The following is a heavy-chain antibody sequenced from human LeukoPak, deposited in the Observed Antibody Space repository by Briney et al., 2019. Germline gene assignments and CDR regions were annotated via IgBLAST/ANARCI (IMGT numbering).Heavy chain of an antibody. CDR1: GFTFSSYA. J-gene: IGHJ2*01. Sequence: GGSLRLSCAASGFTFSSYAMSWVRQAPGKGLEWVSAISGSGGSTYYAYSVKGRFTLSRDNSKNALYLQINSLRAEDTAIYYCAKEGGSTGTTLAFFDLWGRGTLVTVSS. CDR3: AKEGGSTGTTLAFFDL. D-gene: IGHD1-7*01. CDR2: ISGSGGST. V-gene: IGHV3-23*01.